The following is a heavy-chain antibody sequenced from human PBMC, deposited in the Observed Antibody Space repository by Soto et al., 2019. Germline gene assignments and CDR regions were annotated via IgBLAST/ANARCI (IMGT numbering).Heavy chain of an antibody. CDR3: ARDPQIVVVPAAPDSYYYYGMDV. Sequence: SETLSLTCTVSGGSISSGDYYWSWIRQPPGKGLEWIGYIYYSGSTYYNPSLKSRVTISVDTSKNQFSLKLSSVTAADTAVYYCARDPQIVVVPAAPDSYYYYGMDVWGQGTTVTVSS. J-gene: IGHJ6*02. V-gene: IGHV4-30-4*01. CDR2: IYYSGST. CDR1: GGSISSGDYY. D-gene: IGHD2-2*01.